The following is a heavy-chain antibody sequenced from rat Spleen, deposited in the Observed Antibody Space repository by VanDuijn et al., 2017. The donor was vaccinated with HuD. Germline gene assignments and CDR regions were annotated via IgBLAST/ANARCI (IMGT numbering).Heavy chain of an antibody. CDR3: ARRHYGYTDYFDY. J-gene: IGHJ2*01. V-gene: IGHV5-19*01. Sequence: EVQLVESDGGLVQPGRSLKLSCAASGFTFSNYGMHWIRQAPTKGLEWVASISPSGGSTYYRDSVKGRFTISRDNAKNTLYLQMDSLRSEDTATYYCARRHYGYTDYFDYWGQGVMVTVSS. D-gene: IGHD1-9*01. CDR1: GFTFSNYG. CDR2: ISPSGGST.